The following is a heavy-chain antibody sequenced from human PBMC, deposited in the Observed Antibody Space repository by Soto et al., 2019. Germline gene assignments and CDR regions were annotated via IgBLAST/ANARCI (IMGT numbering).Heavy chain of an antibody. Sequence: GGSLRLSCXASGFTFSIYGMHWVRQAQGKGLEWVAVIWYDGSNKYYADSVKGRFTISRDNSKNTLYLQMNSLRAEDTAVYYCARARIAAASQGRYYYYSVMDVWGQGTTVTVSS. J-gene: IGHJ6*02. CDR3: ARARIAAASQGRYYYYSVMDV. CDR1: GFTFSIYG. CDR2: IWYDGSNK. V-gene: IGHV3-33*01. D-gene: IGHD6-13*01.